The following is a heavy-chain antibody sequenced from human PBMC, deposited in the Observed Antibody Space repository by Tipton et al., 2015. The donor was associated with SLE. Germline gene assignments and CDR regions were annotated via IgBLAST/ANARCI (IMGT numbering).Heavy chain of an antibody. Sequence: TLSLTCTVSGGSISSGGYYWSWIRQHPGKGLEWIGYIYYSGSTYYNPSLKSRVTISVDTSKNHFSLRLTSVTAADTAVYYCARVGYGDYGGIDYWGQGTLVTVSS. CDR1: GGSISSGGYY. V-gene: IGHV4-31*03. CDR2: IYYSGST. J-gene: IGHJ4*02. D-gene: IGHD4-17*01. CDR3: ARVGYGDYGGIDY.